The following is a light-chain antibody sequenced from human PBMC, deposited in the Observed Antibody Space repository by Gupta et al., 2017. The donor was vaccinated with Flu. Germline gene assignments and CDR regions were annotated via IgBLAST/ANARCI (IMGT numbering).Light chain of an antibody. CDR3: KQRLKTPWT. V-gene: IGKV2-28*01. Sequence: LHPGEPASNSLNATPGPLKLYGKEFLDWYLQKPGQAPQPLIYVGSNRGFGVPYRFSGSGFSTNFTFKIHKGEAEDFGVYYCKQRLKTPWTFGQGTQVENK. J-gene: IGKJ1*01. CDR1: PGPLKLYGKEF. CDR2: VGS.